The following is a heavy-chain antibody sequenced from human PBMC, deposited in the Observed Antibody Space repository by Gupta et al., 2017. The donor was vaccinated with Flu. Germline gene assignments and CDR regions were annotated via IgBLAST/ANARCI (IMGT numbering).Heavy chain of an antibody. D-gene: IGHD2-21*02. V-gene: IGHV4-59*01. Sequence: VRQPPGKGLEWIGYIYSGGNTEYNPSLNSRVTISVDTAKNQFSLNLRSVTAADTAVYYWARDYARGDSPWQDAGAFWGQGAGVTV. J-gene: IGHJ3*01. CDR3: ARDYARGDSPWQDAGAF. CDR2: IYSGGNT.